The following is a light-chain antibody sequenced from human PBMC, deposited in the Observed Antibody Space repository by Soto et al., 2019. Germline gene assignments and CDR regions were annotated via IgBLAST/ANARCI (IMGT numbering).Light chain of an antibody. V-gene: IGKV4-1*01. J-gene: IGKJ4*01. Sequence: DIVMTQSPDSLAASLGERATINCKSSQSVLYSSNNKNYLAWYQQKPGQPPKLLIYRASTRESGVPDRFSGSGSGTDFTLTISSLQDEDVAVYSCQQYYSTPLTLGGGTKVDIK. CDR3: QQYYSTPLT. CDR1: QSVLYSSNNKNY. CDR2: RAS.